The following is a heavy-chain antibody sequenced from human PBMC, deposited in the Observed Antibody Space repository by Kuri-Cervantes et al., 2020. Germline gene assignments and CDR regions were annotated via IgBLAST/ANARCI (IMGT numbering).Heavy chain of an antibody. CDR1: GYPISSGYY. CDR2: IYHSGST. J-gene: IGHJ4*02. V-gene: IGHV4-38-2*01. D-gene: IGHD4-17*01. Sequence: SQTLSLTCAVSGYPISSGYYWGWIRQPPGKGLEWIGSIYHSGSTYYNPSLKSRVTISVDTSKNQFSLKLSSVSAADTAVYYCARGPTATTDYWGQGTLVTVSS. CDR3: ARGPTATTDY.